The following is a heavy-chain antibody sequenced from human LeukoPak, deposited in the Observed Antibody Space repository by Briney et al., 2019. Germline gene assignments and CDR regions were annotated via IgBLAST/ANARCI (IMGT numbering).Heavy chain of an antibody. CDR3: ARDNQFREYCSSTSCYHYYYYYYMDV. J-gene: IGHJ6*03. Sequence: GGSLRLSCAASGFTFSSYWMSWVRQAPGKGLEWVANIKQDGSEKYYVDSVKGRFTISRDNAKNSLYLQMNSLRAEDTAVYYCARDNQFREYCSSTSCYHYYYYYYMDVWGKGTTVAISS. CDR2: IKQDGSEK. CDR1: GFTFSSYW. D-gene: IGHD2-2*01. V-gene: IGHV3-7*01.